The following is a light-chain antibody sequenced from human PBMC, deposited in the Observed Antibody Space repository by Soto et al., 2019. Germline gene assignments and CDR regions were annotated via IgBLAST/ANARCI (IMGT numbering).Light chain of an antibody. CDR2: AHN. CDR1: RSNIGSDT. CDR3: AAWDDSLNRYV. Sequence: QSVLAQPPSASGTPGQRVTISCSGSRSNIGSDTVNWYQHLPGTAPKLLMFAHNQRPSGVPDRFSGSKSGTSASLAISGLQAEDEADYYCAAWDDSLNRYVFGTGTKLTVL. J-gene: IGLJ1*01. V-gene: IGLV1-44*01.